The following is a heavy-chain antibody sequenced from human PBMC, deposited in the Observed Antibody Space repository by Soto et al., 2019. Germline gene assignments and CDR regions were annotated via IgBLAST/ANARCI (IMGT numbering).Heavy chain of an antibody. CDR2: IYYSGTT. D-gene: IGHD2-2*01. CDR1: CGSISSGGYY. V-gene: IGHV4-31*03. CDR3: ARCSLVVVPAPGYYFDY. J-gene: IGHJ4*02. Sequence: PSDTLSLTCTVSCGSISSGGYYWSWIRQHPGKGLEWIGYIYYSGTTYYNPSLKSRVTISVDTSKNQFSLKLSSVSAADTALYYCARCSLVVVPAPGYYFDYWGQGTLVTVSS.